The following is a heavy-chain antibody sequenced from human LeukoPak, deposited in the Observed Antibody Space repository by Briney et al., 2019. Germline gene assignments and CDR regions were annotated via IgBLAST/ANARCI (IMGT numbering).Heavy chain of an antibody. CDR1: GFTFDDYA. CDR2: ISWNSGSI. V-gene: IGHV3-9*01. D-gene: IGHD3-22*01. J-gene: IGHJ4*02. CDR3: AKGDYYDSSGSIDY. Sequence: GGSLRLSRAASGFTFDDYAMHWVRQAPGKGLEWVSGISWNSGSIGYADSVKGRFTISRDNAKNSLYLQMNSLRAEDTALYYCAKGDYYDSSGSIDYWGQGTLVTVSS.